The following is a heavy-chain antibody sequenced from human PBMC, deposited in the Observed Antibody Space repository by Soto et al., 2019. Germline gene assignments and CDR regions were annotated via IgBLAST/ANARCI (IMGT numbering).Heavy chain of an antibody. CDR3: ASVVAATPVVYYYYMDV. Sequence: SETLSLTCTVSGGSISSSSYYWGWIRQPPGKGLEWIGSIYYSGSTYYNPSLKSRVTISVDTSKNQFSLKLSSVTAADTAVYYCASVVAATPVVYYYYMDVWGKGTTVTVSS. V-gene: IGHV4-39*01. D-gene: IGHD2-15*01. CDR2: IYYSGST. CDR1: GGSISSSSYY. J-gene: IGHJ6*03.